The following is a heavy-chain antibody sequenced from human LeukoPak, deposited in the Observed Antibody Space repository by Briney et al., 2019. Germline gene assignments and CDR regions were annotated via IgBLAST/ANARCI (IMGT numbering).Heavy chain of an antibody. CDR1: GGSFSGYY. D-gene: IGHD2-21*02. J-gene: IGHJ5*02. V-gene: IGHV4-34*01. CDR2: INHSGST. Sequence: SETLSLTCAVYGGSFSGYYWSWIRQPPGKGLECIGEINHSGSTNYNPSLKSRVTISVDTSKNQFSLKLSSVTAADTAVYYCARGVGDCGGDCSSNWFDPWGQGTLVTVSS. CDR3: ARGVGDCGGDCSSNWFDP.